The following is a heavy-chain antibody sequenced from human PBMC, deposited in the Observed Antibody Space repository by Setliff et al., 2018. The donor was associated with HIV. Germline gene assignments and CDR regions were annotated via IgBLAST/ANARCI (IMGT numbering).Heavy chain of an antibody. CDR2: IWYDGTNK. CDR1: GSTFSSYG. CDR3: ATGYYYDSKRAFDF. D-gene: IGHD3-22*01. J-gene: IGHJ3*01. Sequence: GGSLRLSCAASGSTFSSYGMHWVRQAPGKGLEWVALIWYDGTNKYYADSVKGRFTISRDSSKNTLYLQMNSLRAEDTAVYHCATGYYYDSKRAFDFWGQGTMVTVSS. V-gene: IGHV3-33*01.